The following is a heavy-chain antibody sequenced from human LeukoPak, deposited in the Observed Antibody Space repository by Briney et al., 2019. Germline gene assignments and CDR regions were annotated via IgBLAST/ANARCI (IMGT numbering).Heavy chain of an antibody. D-gene: IGHD6-13*01. CDR1: GFTSGVTFSD. CDR2: IYRGAST. Sequence: GGSLRLSCAASGFTSGVTFSDSAMCWVRQAPGKGLEWVSVIYRGASTYYADSVKGRFTISRDNSKNTLDLQMNSLRAEDTAVYYCARTYPYSSSWYGMDVWGQGTTVTVSS. CDR3: ARTYPYSSSWYGMDV. J-gene: IGHJ6*02. V-gene: IGHV3-53*01.